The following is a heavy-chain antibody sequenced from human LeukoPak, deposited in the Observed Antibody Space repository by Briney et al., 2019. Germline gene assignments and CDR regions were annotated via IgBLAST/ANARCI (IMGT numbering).Heavy chain of an antibody. V-gene: IGHV5-51*01. CDR1: GYTFTNCW. CDR2: IYPGDSDT. CDR3: AKTGIASTGTSNFFDF. Sequence: GESLKISCKGSGYTFTNCWITWVRQMPGKGLEWMGVIYPGDSDTRYGPSLQGQVTFSADKSISTAYLHLSSLKASDTAMYYCAKTGIASTGTSNFFDFWGQGTLVTVSS. J-gene: IGHJ4*02. D-gene: IGHD6-13*01.